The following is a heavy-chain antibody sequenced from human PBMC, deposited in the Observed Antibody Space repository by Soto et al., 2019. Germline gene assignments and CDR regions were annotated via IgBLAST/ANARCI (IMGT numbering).Heavy chain of an antibody. CDR2: ISAHNGNT. J-gene: IGHJ4*02. CDR1: GYAFTTYG. V-gene: IGHV1-18*01. Sequence: QVHLLQSGAEVKKPGASVTVSCKGSGYAFTTYGITWVRQAPGHGLEWMGWISAHNGNTNYAQKLQGRVTVTRDTSTITAYMERRSLRADDTAVYYCARVRYGDYWGQGALVTVSS. CDR3: ARVRYGDY. D-gene: IGHD1-1*01.